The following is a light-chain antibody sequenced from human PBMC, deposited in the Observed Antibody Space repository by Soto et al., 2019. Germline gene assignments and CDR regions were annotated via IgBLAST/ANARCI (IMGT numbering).Light chain of an antibody. J-gene: IGLJ3*02. CDR2: DVS. CDR1: SSDVGGYNY. CDR3: CSYAGSYTWV. Sequence: QSALTKPRSVSGSPGQSVTISCTGTSSDVGGYNYVSWYQQHPGKAPKVMIYDVSKRPSGVPDRFSGSKSGNTDALTISGIQAEDEADYYCCSYAGSYTWVFGGGTKVTVL. V-gene: IGLV2-11*01.